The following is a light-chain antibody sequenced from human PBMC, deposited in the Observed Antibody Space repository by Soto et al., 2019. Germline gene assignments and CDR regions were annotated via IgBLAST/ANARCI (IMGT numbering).Light chain of an antibody. CDR3: GTWGWGLRV. CDR1: SSNVGSYKL. V-gene: IGLV2-14*02. Sequence: QSALTQPASVSGSPGQSITISCTGTSSNVGSYKLVSWYQQHPGKAPKLMIFEVNKRPSGIPDRFSGSTSGPSATLTITAVQVGDEAEYYCGTWGWGLRVFGAGTKLTVL. CDR2: EVN. J-gene: IGLJ1*01.